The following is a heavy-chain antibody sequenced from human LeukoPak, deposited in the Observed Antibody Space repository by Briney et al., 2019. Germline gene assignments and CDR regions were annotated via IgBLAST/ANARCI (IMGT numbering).Heavy chain of an antibody. CDR3: ATGRDCSGGSCYSVY. D-gene: IGHD2-15*01. CDR1: GFTFSIYS. CDR2: ISSSSSYI. V-gene: IGHV3-21*01. J-gene: IGHJ4*02. Sequence: GGSLRLSCAASGFTFSIYSMNWVRQAPGKGLEWVSSISSSSSYIYYADSVKGRFTISRDNAKNSLYLQMNSLRAEDTAVYYCATGRDCSGGSCYSVYWGQGTLVTVSS.